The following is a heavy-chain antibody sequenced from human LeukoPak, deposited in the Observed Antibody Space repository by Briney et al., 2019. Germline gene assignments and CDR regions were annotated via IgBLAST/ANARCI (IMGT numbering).Heavy chain of an antibody. Sequence: GGSLRLSCAASGFTFSSYAMSWVRQAPGKGLEWVSLISASGGSTYYADSMQGRFTVSRDNSKNTLYLQIDSLRAEDTAVYYCAKDLPLGYWPRTPLVLNNFDPWGQGTLVTVSS. V-gene: IGHV3-23*01. D-gene: IGHD2-15*01. CDR3: AKDLPLGYWPRTPLVLNNFDP. CDR2: ISASGGST. CDR1: GFTFSSYA. J-gene: IGHJ5*02.